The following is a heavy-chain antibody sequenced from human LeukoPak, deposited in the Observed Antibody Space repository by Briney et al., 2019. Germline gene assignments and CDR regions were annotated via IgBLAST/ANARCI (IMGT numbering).Heavy chain of an antibody. D-gene: IGHD6-13*01. V-gene: IGHV1-8*01. J-gene: IGHJ4*02. CDR2: MNPNSGNT. Sequence: ASVKVSCKASGYTFTSYDINWVRQATGQGLEWMGWMNPNSGNTGYAQKFQGRVTMTRNTSISTAYMELSSLRSEDTAVYYCAIWGSSSWYGAFDYWGQGTLVTVSS. CDR3: AIWGSSSWYGAFDY. CDR1: GYTFTSYD.